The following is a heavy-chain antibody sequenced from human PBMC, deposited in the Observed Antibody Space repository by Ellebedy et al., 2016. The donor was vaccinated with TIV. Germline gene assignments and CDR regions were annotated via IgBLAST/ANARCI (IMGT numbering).Heavy chain of an antibody. CDR1: GFTFSSYG. V-gene: IGHV3-33*01. D-gene: IGHD6-19*01. Sequence: GESLKISCAASGFTFSSYGMPWVRPAPGQGLEWVAVIWYDGSNKYYADSVKGRFTISRDNSKNTLYLQMNSLRAEDTAVYYCARERHSSGWYDFEYWGQGTLVTVSS. J-gene: IGHJ4*02. CDR2: IWYDGSNK. CDR3: ARERHSSGWYDFEY.